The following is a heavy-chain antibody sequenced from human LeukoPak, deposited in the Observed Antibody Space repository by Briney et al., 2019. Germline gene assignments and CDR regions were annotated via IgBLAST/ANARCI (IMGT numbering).Heavy chain of an antibody. J-gene: IGHJ4*02. CDR1: GGSISSGDYY. Sequence: PSQTLSLTCTVSGGSISSGDYYWSWIRQPPGKGLEWIGYIYYSGSTYYNPSLKRRVTISVDTSNNQSSLKLPSVTAADTAVYYCARVGTSWPHYYFASWGRGTLVTVSS. CDR3: ARVGTSWPHYYFAS. CDR2: IYYSGST. D-gene: IGHD6-13*01. V-gene: IGHV4-30-4*08.